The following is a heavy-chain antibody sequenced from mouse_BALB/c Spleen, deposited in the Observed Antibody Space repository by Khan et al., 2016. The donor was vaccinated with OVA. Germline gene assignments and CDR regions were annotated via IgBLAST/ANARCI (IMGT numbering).Heavy chain of an antibody. Sequence: EVELVESGGGLVQPGGSLKLSCATSGFTFSDYYIYWVRQTPEKRLEWVAYISNGGGFTYYPATIEGRFTISRDNAKNTLYLQMSRLKSEDTAMXYCARQLNGAMDYWGQGTSVTVSS. CDR3: ARQLNGAMDY. J-gene: IGHJ4*01. D-gene: IGHD1-3*01. CDR2: ISNGGGFT. V-gene: IGHV5-12*02. CDR1: GFTFSDYY.